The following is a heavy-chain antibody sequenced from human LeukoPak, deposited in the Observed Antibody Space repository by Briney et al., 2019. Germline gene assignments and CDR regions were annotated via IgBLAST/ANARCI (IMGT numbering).Heavy chain of an antibody. D-gene: IGHD3-16*02. CDR1: GLTFSSYA. V-gene: IGHV3-30-3*01. Sequence: GGSLRLSCAASGLTFSSYAMDWVRQAPGKGLEWVAVISYDGSNKYYADSVKGRFTISRDNSKNTLYLQMSSLRAEDTAVYYCAREMAYDYVWGSYPDAGFDYWGQGTLVTVSS. J-gene: IGHJ4*02. CDR3: AREMAYDYVWGSYPDAGFDY. CDR2: ISYDGSNK.